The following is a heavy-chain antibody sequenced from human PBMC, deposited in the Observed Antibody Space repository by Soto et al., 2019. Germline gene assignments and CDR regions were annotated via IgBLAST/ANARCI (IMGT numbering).Heavy chain of an antibody. Sequence: ASVKVSCKASGGTFSSYAISWVRQAPGQGLEWMGGIIPIFGTANYAQKFQGRVTITADESTSTAYMELSSLRSEDTAVYYCALRMRLLWFGELLYNDAFDIWGQGTMVTVSS. CDR3: ALRMRLLWFGELLYNDAFDI. CDR2: IIPIFGTA. D-gene: IGHD3-10*01. CDR1: GGTFSSYA. V-gene: IGHV1-69*13. J-gene: IGHJ3*02.